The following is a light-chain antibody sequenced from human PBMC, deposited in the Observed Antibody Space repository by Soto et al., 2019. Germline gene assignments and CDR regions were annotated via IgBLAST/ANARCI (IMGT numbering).Light chain of an antibody. Sequence: EIVMTQSPATLSLSPGERAALSCRASQSINSELAWYQQKPGQSPSLLIYGASTMATGVPASFTGSESGSELPLTIGGIQSEDFAVYYCRQGHNWPLSFGDGTRLEI. V-gene: IGKV3-15*01. CDR2: GAS. CDR1: QSINSE. J-gene: IGKJ2*01. CDR3: RQGHNWPLS.